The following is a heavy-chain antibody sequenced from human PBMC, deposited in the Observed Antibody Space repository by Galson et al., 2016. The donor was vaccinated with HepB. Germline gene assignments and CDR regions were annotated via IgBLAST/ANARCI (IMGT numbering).Heavy chain of an antibody. CDR2: ISYDGSSK. CDR1: GFTFSSYG. Sequence: SLRLSCAASGFTFSSYGMLWVRQSPGKGLEWVAVISYDGSSKYYADSVKGRFAISRDNSKSTLYVQMNSLRAADTAVYYCARPRHYDFWSGYSDWGQGALVTVSS. CDR3: ARPRHYDFWSGYSD. J-gene: IGHJ4*02. D-gene: IGHD3-3*01. V-gene: IGHV3-30*03.